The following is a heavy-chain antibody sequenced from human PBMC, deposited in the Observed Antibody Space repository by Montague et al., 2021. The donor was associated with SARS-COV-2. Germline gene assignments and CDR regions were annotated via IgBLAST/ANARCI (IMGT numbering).Heavy chain of an antibody. CDR3: ARWDPQTLTLIGLRGKAASDY. CDR1: GGSFSGYY. V-gene: IGHV4-34*01. J-gene: IGHJ4*02. D-gene: IGHD4-23*01. CDR2: INHSGTT. Sequence: SETLSLTCAVYGGSFSGYYWTWDRQSPGKGLEWIAEINHSGTTNYNFNPSLRSRVAISVATSKSQFSLKLSSVTAADTGVYYCARWDPQTLTLIGLRGKAASDYWGQGTLVTVSS.